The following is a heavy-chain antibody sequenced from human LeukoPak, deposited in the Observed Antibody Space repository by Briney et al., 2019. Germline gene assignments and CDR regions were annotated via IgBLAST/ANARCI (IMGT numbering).Heavy chain of an antibody. CDR1: GGSFSGYY. D-gene: IGHD6-19*01. V-gene: IGHV4-34*01. Sequence: TPSETLSLTCAVYGGSFSGYYWSWIRQPPGKGLEWIGEINHSGSTNYNPSLKSRVTISVDTSKNQFSLKLSSVTAADTAVYYCARLSSSGGPWGQGTLVTVSS. CDR2: INHSGST. J-gene: IGHJ5*02. CDR3: ARLSSSGGP.